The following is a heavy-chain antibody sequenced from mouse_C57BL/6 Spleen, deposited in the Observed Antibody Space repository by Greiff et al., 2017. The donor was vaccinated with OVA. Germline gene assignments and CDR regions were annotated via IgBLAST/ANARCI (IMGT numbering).Heavy chain of an antibody. Sequence: QVQLQQSGAELARPGASVKMSCKASGYTFTSYTMHWVKQRPGQGLEWIGYINPSSGYTKYNQKFKDKATLTADKSSSTAYMQRSSLTSEDAAVYYCAYYYGSSSDLDYWGQGTTRTVAS. D-gene: IGHD1-1*01. CDR2: INPSSGYT. CDR3: AYYYGSSSDLDY. CDR1: GYTFTSYT. V-gene: IGHV1-4*01. J-gene: IGHJ2*01.